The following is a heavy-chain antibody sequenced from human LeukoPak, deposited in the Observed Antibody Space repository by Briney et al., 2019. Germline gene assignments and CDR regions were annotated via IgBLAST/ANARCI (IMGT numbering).Heavy chain of an antibody. CDR2: ISGSGGST. Sequence: GGSLRLSCAASGFTFSSYAMSWVRKAPGKGLEWVSAISGSGGSTYYADSVKGRFTISRDNSKNTLYLQMNSLRAEDTAVYYCAKFPGYYYDSSGYSLDYWGQGTLVTVSS. D-gene: IGHD3-22*01. V-gene: IGHV3-23*01. CDR3: AKFPGYYYDSSGYSLDY. J-gene: IGHJ4*02. CDR1: GFTFSSYA.